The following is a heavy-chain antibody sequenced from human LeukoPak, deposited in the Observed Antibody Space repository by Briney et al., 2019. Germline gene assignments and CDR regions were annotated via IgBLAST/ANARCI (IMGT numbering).Heavy chain of an antibody. CDR1: GFTFDDYA. CDR2: ISWNSGSI. CDR3: AKSWELLNPPDY. V-gene: IGHV3-9*01. Sequence: GGSLRLSCAASGFTFDDYAMHWVRQAPGKGLEWVSGISWNSGSIGYADSVKGRFTISRDNAKNSLYLQMNSLRAEDTALYYCAKSWELLNPPDYLGQGTLVTVSS. J-gene: IGHJ4*02. D-gene: IGHD1-26*01.